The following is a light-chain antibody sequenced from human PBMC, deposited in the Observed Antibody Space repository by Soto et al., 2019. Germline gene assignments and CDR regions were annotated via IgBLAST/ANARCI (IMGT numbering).Light chain of an antibody. Sequence: IHINHYPTTLSPSLGNRVTINCRASQSISSWLAWYQQKPGKAPKLLIYKASSLESGVPSRFSGSGSGTEFTLTISSLRPDDFATYYCQHYDSYPEAFGQGTKVDIK. CDR2: KAS. J-gene: IGKJ1*01. CDR3: QHYDSYPEA. CDR1: QSISSW. V-gene: IGKV1-5*03.